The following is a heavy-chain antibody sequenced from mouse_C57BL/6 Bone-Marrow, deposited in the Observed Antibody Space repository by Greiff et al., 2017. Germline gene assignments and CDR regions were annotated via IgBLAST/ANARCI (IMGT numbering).Heavy chain of an antibody. V-gene: IGHV5-9-1*02. CDR3: TREAYGSSYYFDY. D-gene: IGHD1-1*01. Sequence: EVKLVESGEGLVKPGGSLKLSCAASGFTFSSYAMSWVRQTPEKRLEWVAYISSGGDYIYYADTVKGRFTISRDIARNTLYLQMSSLKSEDTAMYYCTREAYGSSYYFDYWGQGTTLTVSS. CDR2: ISSGGDYI. J-gene: IGHJ2*01. CDR1: GFTFSSYA.